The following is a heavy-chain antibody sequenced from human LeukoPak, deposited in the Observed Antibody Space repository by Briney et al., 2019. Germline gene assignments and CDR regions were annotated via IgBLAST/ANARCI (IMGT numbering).Heavy chain of an antibody. D-gene: IGHD3-22*01. V-gene: IGHV4-31*03. J-gene: IGHJ4*02. CDR2: IYYSGST. CDR3: ARGLPKYYYDRSRGSERLDY. Sequence: SQTLSLTCTVSGGSISSGGYYWSWIRQHPGKGLEWIGYIYYSGSTYYNPSLKSRVTISVDTSKNQFSLKLSSVTAADTAVYYCARGLPKYYYDRSRGSERLDYWGQGTLVTVSS. CDR1: GGSISSGGYY.